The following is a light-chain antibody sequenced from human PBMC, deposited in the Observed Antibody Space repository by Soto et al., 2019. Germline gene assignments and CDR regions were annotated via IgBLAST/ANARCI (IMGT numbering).Light chain of an antibody. Sequence: DIQMTQSPSTLSASVGDRVTITCRASQSVDSWLAWYQQKPGEAPKLLIYKTSTLQSGVPSRFSGSGSDTEFTLTISSLHPDDFGTYYCQQFNSYSWTFGQGTKVDIK. J-gene: IGKJ1*01. CDR2: KTS. V-gene: IGKV1-5*03. CDR1: QSVDSW. CDR3: QQFNSYSWT.